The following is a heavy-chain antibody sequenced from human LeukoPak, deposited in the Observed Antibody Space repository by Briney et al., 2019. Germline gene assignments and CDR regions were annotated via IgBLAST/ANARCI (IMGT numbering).Heavy chain of an antibody. V-gene: IGHV3-53*01. CDR1: GFTFNNYA. Sequence: TGGSLRLSCAASGFTFNNYAMNWVRQAPGKGLEWVSVIYSGGTTYYADSVKGRFTVSRDNSKSTLYLQMNSLRAEGTAVYYCASARYYYYGMDVWGQGTTVTVSS. CDR3: ASARYYYYGMDV. CDR2: IYSGGTT. J-gene: IGHJ6*02.